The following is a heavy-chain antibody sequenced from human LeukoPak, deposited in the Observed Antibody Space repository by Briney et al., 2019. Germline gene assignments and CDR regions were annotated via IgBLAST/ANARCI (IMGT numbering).Heavy chain of an antibody. V-gene: IGHV1-24*01. CDR3: ATVTPRLVYYDSSGYYDY. D-gene: IGHD3-22*01. J-gene: IGHJ4*02. CDR1: GYTLTELS. CDR2: FYPEDGET. Sequence: ASVKVSCKVSGYTLTELSMHWVRQAPGKGLEWMGGFYPEDGETIYAQKFQGRVTMTEDTSTDTAYMELSSLRSEDTAVYYCATVTPRLVYYDSSGYYDYWGQGTLVTVSS.